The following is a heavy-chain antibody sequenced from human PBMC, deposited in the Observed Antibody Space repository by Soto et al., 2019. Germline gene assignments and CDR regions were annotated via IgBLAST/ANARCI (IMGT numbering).Heavy chain of an antibody. CDR3: ARHWTGTTLRDY. CDR2: IYYSGST. V-gene: IGHV4-39*01. D-gene: IGHD1-1*01. CDR1: GCSISSSSYY. J-gene: IGHJ4*02. Sequence: KPSETLSLTCTVSGCSISSSSYYWGWIRQPPGEGLEWIGSIYYSGSTYYNPSLKSRVTISVDTSKNQFSLKLSSVTAADTAVYYCARHWTGTTLRDYWGQGTLVTVSS.